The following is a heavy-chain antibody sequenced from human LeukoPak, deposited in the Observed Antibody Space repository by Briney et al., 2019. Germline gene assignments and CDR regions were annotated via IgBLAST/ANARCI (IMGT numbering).Heavy chain of an antibody. CDR3: ARYCSSTSCLTRYYFDY. D-gene: IGHD2-2*01. CDR2: ISAYNGNT. CDR1: GYTFTSYG. Sequence: SVKVSCKASGYTFTSYGISWVRQAPGQGLEWMGWISAYNGNTNYAQKLQGRVTMTTDTSTSTAYMELRSLRSDDTAVYYCARYCSSTSCLTRYYFDYWGQGTLVTVSS. V-gene: IGHV1-18*01. J-gene: IGHJ4*02.